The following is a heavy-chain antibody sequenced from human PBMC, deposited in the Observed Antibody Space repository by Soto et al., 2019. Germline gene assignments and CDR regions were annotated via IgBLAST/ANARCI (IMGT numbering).Heavy chain of an antibody. Sequence: ASVKVSCKASGYTFTGYYMHWVRQAPGQGLEWMGWINPNSGGTNYAQKFQGRVTMTRDTSISTAYMELSRLRSDDTAVYYCARNWTHGWCAHYYYGTDVWGQGTTVTVSS. CDR1: GYTFTGYY. V-gene: IGHV1-2*02. D-gene: IGHD1-1*01. J-gene: IGHJ6*02. CDR2: INPNSGGT. CDR3: ARNWTHGWCAHYYYGTDV.